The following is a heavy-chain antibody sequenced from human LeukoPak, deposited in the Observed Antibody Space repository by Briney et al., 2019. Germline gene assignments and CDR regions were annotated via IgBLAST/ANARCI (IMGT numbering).Heavy chain of an antibody. D-gene: IGHD3-3*01. CDR2: IYYSGST. CDR3: AIVTIFGAPEGDAFDI. J-gene: IGHJ3*02. CDR1: GGSISSSSYS. V-gene: IGHV4-39*01. Sequence: SETLSLTCTVSGGSISSSSYSWGWIRQPPGKGLEWIGSIYYSGSTYYNPSLKSRVTISVDTSKNQFSLKLSSVTAADTAVYYCAIVTIFGAPEGDAFDIWGQGTMVTVSS.